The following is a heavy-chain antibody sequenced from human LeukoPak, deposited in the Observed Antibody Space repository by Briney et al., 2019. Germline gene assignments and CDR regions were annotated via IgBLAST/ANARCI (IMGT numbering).Heavy chain of an antibody. CDR3: ARDEPGRSWYN. J-gene: IGHJ4*02. Sequence: GGSLRLSCAASGLTFSDYHMSWVRQAPGKGLELVSAIVGSSTHYADSVKGRFTISRDNSKNTLYLQMNSLRAEDTAVYYCARDEPGRSWYNWGQGTLVTVSS. V-gene: IGHV3-23*01. CDR2: IVGSST. CDR1: GLTFSDYH. D-gene: IGHD6-13*01.